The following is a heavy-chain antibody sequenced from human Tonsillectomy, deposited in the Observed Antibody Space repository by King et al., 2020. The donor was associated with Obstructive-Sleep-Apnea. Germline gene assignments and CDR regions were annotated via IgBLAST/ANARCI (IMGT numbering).Heavy chain of an antibody. CDR1: GFTFTSYS. CDR3: AREYYGSGTDAFDI. J-gene: IGHJ3*02. D-gene: IGHD3-10*01. Sequence: HVQLVESGGGVVQPGRSLRLSCAASGFTFTSYSMHWVRQAPGKGLAWVAVIFDDGNNKDYADSVKGRFTISRDNSDNTRYLQMNNLRADDTAIYYCAREYYGSGTDAFDIWGQGTRVTVSS. CDR2: IFDDGNNK. V-gene: IGHV3-30-3*01.